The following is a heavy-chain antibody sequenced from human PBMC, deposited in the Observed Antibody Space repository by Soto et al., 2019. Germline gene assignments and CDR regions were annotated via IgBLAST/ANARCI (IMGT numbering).Heavy chain of an antibody. D-gene: IGHD3-22*01. J-gene: IGHJ4*02. CDR1: GGSISSGGYS. CDR3: ARGRAYDSSGYPLFDY. CDR2: IYHSGST. V-gene: IGHV4-30-2*01. Sequence: SETLSLTCAVSGGSISSGGYSWSWIRQPPGKGLEWIGYIYHSGSTYYNQSLKSRVTISVDRSKNQFSMKLSSVTAADTAVYHCARGRAYDSSGYPLFDYWGQGTLVTVSS.